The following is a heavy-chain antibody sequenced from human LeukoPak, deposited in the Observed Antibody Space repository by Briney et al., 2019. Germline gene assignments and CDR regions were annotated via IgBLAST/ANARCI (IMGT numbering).Heavy chain of an antibody. V-gene: IGHV3-30*04. CDR1: GFTFSNYP. Sequence: GGSLRLSCAASGFTFSNYPMHWVRQAPGKGLEWVALISYDGSNEYYADSVKGRFTISRDNSKNTLYLQMNSLRAEDTAVYYCARGSGSYLYYFDSWGQGTLVTVSS. D-gene: IGHD1-26*01. CDR3: ARGSGSYLYYFDS. CDR2: ISYDGSNE. J-gene: IGHJ4*02.